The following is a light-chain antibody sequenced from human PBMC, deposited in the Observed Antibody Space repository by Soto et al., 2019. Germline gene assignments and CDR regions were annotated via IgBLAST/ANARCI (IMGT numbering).Light chain of an antibody. CDR2: GAS. V-gene: IGKV3-20*01. CDR3: QQYGSSPWT. Sequence: VLTQSPGTLSLSPGERATLSCRASQSISSTYLAWYQQKPGQAPRLLIYGASSRATGIPDRFSGSGSGTDFTLSISRLEPEDFAVYYCQQYGSSPWTFGQGTKVEIK. J-gene: IGKJ1*01. CDR1: QSISSTY.